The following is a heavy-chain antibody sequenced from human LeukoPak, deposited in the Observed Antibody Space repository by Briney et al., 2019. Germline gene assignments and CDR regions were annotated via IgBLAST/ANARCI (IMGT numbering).Heavy chain of an antibody. CDR3: ATRNAMDYDFWSGPTDY. D-gene: IGHD3-3*01. V-gene: IGHV1-46*01. CDR2: INPSGAST. J-gene: IGHJ4*02. Sequence: ASXXVSCKASEYTFTSYYMHWVRQAPGQGLEWMGIINPSGASTNYAQKFQGRVTITRDTSTSTVYMELSSLRSEDTAVYYCATRNAMDYDFWSGPTDYWGQGTLVTVSS. CDR1: EYTFTSYY.